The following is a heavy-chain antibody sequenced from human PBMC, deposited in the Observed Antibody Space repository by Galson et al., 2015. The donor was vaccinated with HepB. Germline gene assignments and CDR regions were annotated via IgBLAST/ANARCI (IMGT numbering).Heavy chain of an antibody. D-gene: IGHD1-26*01. V-gene: IGHV3-15*07. J-gene: IGHJ4*02. Sequence: SLRLSCAASGFTFSNAWMNWVRQTPGKGLEWVGRIKSKTDGGTTDYAAPVKGRFTISRDDSKNTLYLQMNSLKTEDTAAYYCTTEPKVTEGYYYYFDYWGQGTLVTVSS. CDR3: TTEPKVTEGYYYYFDY. CDR1: GFTFSNAW. CDR2: IKSKTDGGTT.